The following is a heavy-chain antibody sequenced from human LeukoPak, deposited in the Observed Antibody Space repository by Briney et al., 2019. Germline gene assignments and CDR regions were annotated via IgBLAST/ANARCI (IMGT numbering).Heavy chain of an antibody. CDR2: ISSSGSTI. CDR1: GFTFNIYE. D-gene: IGHD2-2*01. Sequence: GGSLRLSCAASGFTFNIYEINWVRQAPGKGLEWVSYISSSGSTIYYADSVKGRFTISRNNAKNSLYLQMNSLRAEDTAVYYCARETDSTLFDYWGQGTLVTVSS. J-gene: IGHJ4*02. CDR3: ARETDSTLFDY. V-gene: IGHV3-48*03.